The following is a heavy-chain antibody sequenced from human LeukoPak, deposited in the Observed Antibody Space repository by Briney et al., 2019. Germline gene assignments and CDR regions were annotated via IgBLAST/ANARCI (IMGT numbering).Heavy chain of an antibody. CDR3: ARERLPGVTTVTRWFDP. CDR1: DGSISSYY. D-gene: IGHD4-17*01. J-gene: IGHJ5*02. Sequence: SETLSLTCTVSDGSISSYYWSWIRQPPGKGLEWIGHIHYSGSTNYNSPLKSRVTISVDTSKNQFFLKLSSVTAADTAVYYCARERLPGVTTVTRWFDPWGQGTLVTVSS. CDR2: IHYSGST. V-gene: IGHV4-59*01.